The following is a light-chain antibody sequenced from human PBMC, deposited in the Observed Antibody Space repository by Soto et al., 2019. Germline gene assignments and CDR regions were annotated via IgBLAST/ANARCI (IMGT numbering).Light chain of an antibody. CDR3: QQYYSTTPT. V-gene: IGKV4-1*01. CDR2: WAS. J-gene: IGKJ2*01. CDR1: QSVLYSSNNKNY. Sequence: DIVMTQSPDSLAVSLGERATINFKSSQSVLYSSNNKNYLAWYQQKPGQPPKMVIYWASTRESGVPDRFSGSGSGTDFTLTISSLQAEDVAVYYCQQYYSTTPTFGQGTKLEIK.